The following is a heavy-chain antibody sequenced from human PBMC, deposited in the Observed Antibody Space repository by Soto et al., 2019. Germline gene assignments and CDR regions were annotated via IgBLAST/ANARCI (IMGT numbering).Heavy chain of an antibody. Sequence: SETLSLTCTVSGGSISSYYWSWIRQPPGKGLEWIGYIYYSGSTNYNPSLKSRVTISVDTSKKQFSLKLTSVTAADTAVYYCARGPTVTGYHYYMDVWGKGTTVTVSS. CDR2: IYYSGST. CDR3: ARGPTVTGYHYYMDV. V-gene: IGHV4-59*01. CDR1: GGSISSYY. J-gene: IGHJ6*03. D-gene: IGHD4-17*01.